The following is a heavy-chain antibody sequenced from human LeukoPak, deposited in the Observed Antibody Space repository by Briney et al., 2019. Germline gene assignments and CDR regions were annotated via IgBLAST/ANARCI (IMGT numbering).Heavy chain of an antibody. CDR1: GYTLTGYY. D-gene: IGHD1-26*01. CDR3: ARVGATQDAFDI. CDR2: INPNSGGT. J-gene: IGHJ3*02. V-gene: IGHV1-2*02. Sequence: ASVKVSCKASGYTLTGYYMHWVRQAPGQGLEWMGWINPNSGGTNYAQKFQGRVTMTRDTSISTAYMELSRLRSDDTAVYYCARVGATQDAFDIWGQGTMVTVSS.